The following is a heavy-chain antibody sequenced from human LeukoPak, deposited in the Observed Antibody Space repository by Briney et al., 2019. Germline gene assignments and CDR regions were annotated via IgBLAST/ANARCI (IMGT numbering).Heavy chain of an antibody. D-gene: IGHD1-20*01. CDR2: IYYSGST. J-gene: IGHJ4*02. V-gene: IGHV4-59*01. CDR1: GGSISSYY. CDR3: ARETGGVTGIDY. Sequence: PSETLSLTCTVSGGSISSYYWSWIRQPPGKRLEWIGYIYYSGSTNYNPSLKSRVTISVDTSKNQFSLKLSSVTAADTAVYYCARETGGVTGIDYWGQGTLLPVSS.